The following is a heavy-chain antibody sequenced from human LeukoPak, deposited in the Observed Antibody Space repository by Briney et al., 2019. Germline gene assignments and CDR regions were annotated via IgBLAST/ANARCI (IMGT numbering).Heavy chain of an antibody. CDR1: GFTFTDYY. CDR2: ISNSGSTI. J-gene: IGHJ4*02. CDR3: ARQFGGGPSDS. D-gene: IGHD3-16*01. Sequence: PGGSLRLSCAASGFTFTDYYVNWIRQAPEKGLEWGSYISNSGSTIYYADSVRGRFTISRDNAKNSLYLQMNSLRAEDTAVYYCARQFGGGPSDSWGQGTLVTVSS. V-gene: IGHV3-11*01.